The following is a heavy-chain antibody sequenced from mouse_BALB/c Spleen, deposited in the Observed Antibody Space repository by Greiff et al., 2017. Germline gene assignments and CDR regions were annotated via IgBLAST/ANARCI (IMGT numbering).Heavy chain of an antibody. V-gene: IGHV1-5*01. CDR3: ARNYGNYRYYFDD. CDR2: IYPGNSDT. Sequence: EVQLQQSGTVLARPGASVKMSCKASGYTFTSYWMHWVKQRPGQGLEWIGAIYPGNSDTSYNQKFKGKAKLTAVTSTSTAYMELSSLTNEDSAVYYCARNYGNYRYYFDDWGQGTTLTVSS. CDR1: GYTFTSYW. D-gene: IGHD2-1*01. J-gene: IGHJ2*01.